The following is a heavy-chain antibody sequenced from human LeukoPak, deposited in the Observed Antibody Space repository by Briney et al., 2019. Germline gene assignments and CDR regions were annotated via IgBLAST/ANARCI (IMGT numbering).Heavy chain of an antibody. CDR1: GGSISSFY. J-gene: IGHJ4*02. CDR2: IYDSGSI. Sequence: SETLSLTCTVSGGSISSFYWSWIRQPPGKGLEWIGYIYDSGSIIYNPSLKSRVTISLDTSKNQFSVRLSSMTAADTAVYYCARGRRAGGGWPFFDSWGQGTLVSVSS. D-gene: IGHD6-19*01. V-gene: IGHV4-59*08. CDR3: ARGRRAGGGWPFFDS.